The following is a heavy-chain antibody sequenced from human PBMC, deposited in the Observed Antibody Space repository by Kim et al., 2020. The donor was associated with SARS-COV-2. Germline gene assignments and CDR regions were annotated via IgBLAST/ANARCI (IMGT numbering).Heavy chain of an antibody. CDR3: AKPAHYGSGGFYNHHYFDY. D-gene: IGHD3-10*01. V-gene: IGHV3-30*18. Sequence: GGSLRLSCAASGFTFSTYVMHWVRQAPGKGLEWVAVISYDGSDEYYIDSVKGRFTISRDNSKTTLYLQMNSLRAEDTAVYYCAKPAHYGSGGFYNHHYFDYWGQGILVTVSS. CDR2: ISYDGSDE. J-gene: IGHJ4*02. CDR1: GFTFSTYV.